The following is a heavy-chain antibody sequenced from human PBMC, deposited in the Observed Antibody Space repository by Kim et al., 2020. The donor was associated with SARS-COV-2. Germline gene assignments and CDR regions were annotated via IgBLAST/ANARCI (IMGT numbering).Heavy chain of an antibody. Sequence: GESLKISCKGSGYSFTNYWIAWVRQMPGKGLAWMGIIYPGDSDTRYSPSFQGQVTISADRSVSTAYLQWRNLKASDTAMYDCARPATSGTLGAFDIWCQGTMVTVS. D-gene: IGHD3-10*01. CDR1: GYSFTNYW. J-gene: IGHJ3*02. CDR2: IYPGDSDT. V-gene: IGHV5-51*01. CDR3: ARPATSGTLGAFDI.